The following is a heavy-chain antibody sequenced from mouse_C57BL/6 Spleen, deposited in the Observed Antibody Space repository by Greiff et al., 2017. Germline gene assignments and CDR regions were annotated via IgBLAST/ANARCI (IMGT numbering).Heavy chain of an antibody. CDR3: ARHEEGGYYGNYWYFDV. CDR1: GYTFTEYT. V-gene: IGHV1-62-2*01. D-gene: IGHD2-1*01. J-gene: IGHJ1*03. CDR2: FYPGSGSI. Sequence: QVQLQQSGAELVKPGASVKLSCKASGYTFTEYTIHWVKQRSGQGLEWTGWFYPGSGSIKYNEKFKDKATLTADKSSSTVYMELSRLTSEDAAVYFCARHEEGGYYGNYWYFDVWGTGTTVTVSS.